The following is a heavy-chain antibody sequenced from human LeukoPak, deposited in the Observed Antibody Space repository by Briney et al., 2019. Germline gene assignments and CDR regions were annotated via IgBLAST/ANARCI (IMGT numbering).Heavy chain of an antibody. CDR1: AYSFTSYW. J-gene: IGHJ3*02. CDR2: IYPGDSDT. V-gene: IGHV5-51*01. Sequence: GESLKISCNGSAYSFTSYWIGWVRQLPGKGLVWMGIIYPGDSDTRYSPSFQGQVTISADKSISTAYLQRSSLKASDTAMYYCARHPVNYDSSGYYSFDAFDIWGQGTMVTVSS. CDR3: ARHPVNYDSSGYYSFDAFDI. D-gene: IGHD3-22*01.